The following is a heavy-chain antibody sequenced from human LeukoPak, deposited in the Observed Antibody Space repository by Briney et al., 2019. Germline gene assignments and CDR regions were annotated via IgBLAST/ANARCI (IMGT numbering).Heavy chain of an antibody. CDR1: GFTFSDYY. V-gene: IGHV3-11*01. Sequence: PGGSLRLSCAASGFTFSDYYMGWIRQAPGKGLEWLSYISGTGTTIFYADSVKGRFTISRDNAKNSLDLRMNSLRAEDTAVYYCAKLIWGSDIGDYWGRGTLVTVSS. D-gene: IGHD3-16*01. CDR2: ISGTGTTI. CDR3: AKLIWGSDIGDY. J-gene: IGHJ4*02.